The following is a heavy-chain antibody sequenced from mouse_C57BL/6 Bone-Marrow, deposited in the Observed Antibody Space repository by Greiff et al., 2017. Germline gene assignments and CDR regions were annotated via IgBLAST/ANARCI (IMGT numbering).Heavy chain of an antibody. CDR2: IYPRSGNT. D-gene: IGHD1-2*01. J-gene: IGHJ4*01. V-gene: IGHV1-81*01. Sequence: QVQLQQSGAELARPGASVKLSCKASGYTFTSYGISWVKQRPGQGLEWIGEIYPRSGNTYYNEKFKGKATLTADKSSSTAYMELRSLTSEDSAVYFCARSERRRGYAMDYWGQGTSVTVSS. CDR1: GYTFTSYG. CDR3: ARSERRRGYAMDY.